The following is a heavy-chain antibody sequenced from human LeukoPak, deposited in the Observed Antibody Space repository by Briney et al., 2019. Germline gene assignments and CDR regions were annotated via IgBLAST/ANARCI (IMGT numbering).Heavy chain of an antibody. D-gene: IGHD5-24*01. CDR1: GGSFSGYY. CDR2: INHSGST. V-gene: IGHV4-34*01. CDR3: ARGLEGENAFDI. J-gene: IGHJ3*02. Sequence: SETLSLTCAVCGGSFSGYYWSWIRQPPGKGLEWIGEINHSGSTNYNPSLKSRVTISVDTSKNQFSLKLSSVTAADTAVYYCARGLEGENAFDIWGQGTMVTVSS.